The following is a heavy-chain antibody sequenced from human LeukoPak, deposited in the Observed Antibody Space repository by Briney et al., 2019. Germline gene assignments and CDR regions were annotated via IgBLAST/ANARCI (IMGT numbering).Heavy chain of an antibody. CDR2: IYYSGST. CDR1: GGSISSSSYY. CDR3: ASPSPRYCSSTSCYRIAFDI. J-gene: IGHJ3*02. D-gene: IGHD2-2*01. V-gene: IGHV4-39*01. Sequence: PSETLSLTCTVSGGSISSSSYYWGWIRQPPGKGLEWIGSIYYSGSTYYNPSLKSRVTISVDTSKNQFSLKLSSVTAADTAVYYCASPSPRYCSSTSCYRIAFDIWGQGTMVTVSS.